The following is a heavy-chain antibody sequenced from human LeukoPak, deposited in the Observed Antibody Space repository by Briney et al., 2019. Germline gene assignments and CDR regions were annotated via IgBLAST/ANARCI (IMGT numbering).Heavy chain of an antibody. CDR3: ARDGGIIRFGGQDV. V-gene: IGHV3-7*01. CDR2: MNRDGSEK. J-gene: IGHJ6*02. CDR1: GFTFSSYW. Sequence: GGSLRLSCAASGFTFSSYWMSCGRQAPGKGLEWVANMNRDGSEKNYVDSIKGRFTISRDNAANSLYLQMNRLRVEDTAVYYCARDGGIIRFGGQDVWGQGTTVIVS. D-gene: IGHD3-16*01.